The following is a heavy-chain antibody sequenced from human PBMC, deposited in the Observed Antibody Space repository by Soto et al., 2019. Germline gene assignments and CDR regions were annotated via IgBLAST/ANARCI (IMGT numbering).Heavy chain of an antibody. CDR1: GGSISSYY. CDR3: ARVPPRYSGSYGRGSCYYGMDV. J-gene: IGHJ6*02. V-gene: IGHV4-59*01. D-gene: IGHD1-26*01. CDR2: SYYSGST. Sequence: QVQLQESGPGLVKPSETLSLTCTVSGGSISSYYWSWIRQPPGKGLEWIGYSYYSGSTNYNTSLKSRVTISVETSKNQFSLNLSSVTAADTAVYYCARVPPRYSGSYGRGSCYYGMDVWGQGTTVTVSS.